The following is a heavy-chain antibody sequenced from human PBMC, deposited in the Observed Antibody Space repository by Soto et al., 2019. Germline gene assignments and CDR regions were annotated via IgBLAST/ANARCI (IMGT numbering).Heavy chain of an antibody. CDR3: ARGVAAAGNWFDP. D-gene: IGHD6-13*01. CDR1: GFTFSSYG. Sequence: GGSLRLSCAASGFTFSSYGMHWVRQAPGKGLEWVAVIWYDGSNKYYAGSVKGRFTISRDNSKNTLYLQMNSLRAEDTAVYYCARGVAAAGNWFDPWGQGTLVTVSS. V-gene: IGHV3-33*01. CDR2: IWYDGSNK. J-gene: IGHJ5*02.